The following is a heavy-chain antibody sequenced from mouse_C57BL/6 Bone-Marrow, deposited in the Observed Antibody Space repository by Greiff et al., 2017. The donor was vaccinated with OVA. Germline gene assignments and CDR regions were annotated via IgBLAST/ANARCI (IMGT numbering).Heavy chain of an antibody. CDR1: GYTFTSYW. D-gene: IGHD2-5*01. Sequence: QVQLQQPGAELVKPGASVKMSCKASGYTFTSYWITWVKQRPGQGLEWIGDIYPGSGSTNYNEKFKSKATLTVDTSSSTAYMQLSSLTSEDSAVYYCARPYYSNYAAMDYWGQGTSVTVSS. CDR3: ARPYYSNYAAMDY. CDR2: IYPGSGST. V-gene: IGHV1-55*01. J-gene: IGHJ4*01.